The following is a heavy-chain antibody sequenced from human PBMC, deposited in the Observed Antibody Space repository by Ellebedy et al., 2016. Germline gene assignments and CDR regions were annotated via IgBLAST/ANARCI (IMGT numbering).Heavy chain of an antibody. D-gene: IGHD3-16*01. CDR3: AREGRTFRGIMPA. CDR2: INHSGST. V-gene: IGHV4-34*01. Sequence: SETLSLTCAVYGGSFSTYYWTWIRQSPGKGLEWIGEINHSGSTNYNPSLKNRVTMSVDTSKNQFSLNLISVSAADTAVYYCAREGRTFRGIMPAWGQGTLVTVSS. CDR1: GGSFSTYY. J-gene: IGHJ5*02.